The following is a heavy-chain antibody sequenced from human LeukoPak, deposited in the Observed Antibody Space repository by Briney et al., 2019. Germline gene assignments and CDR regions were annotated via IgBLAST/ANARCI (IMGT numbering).Heavy chain of an antibody. V-gene: IGHV1-69-2*01. Sequence: ASVKVSCTVSGYTFTDFYMHWVQQAPGKGLEWMGLVDPEDGKTIYAEKFQGRVTITADTSTDTVYMELSSLRSEDTAVYYCARAYYYDSGRVGGYAFDIWGQGTMVTVSS. CDR2: VDPEDGKT. CDR1: GYTFTDFY. D-gene: IGHD3-22*01. J-gene: IGHJ3*02. CDR3: ARAYYYDSGRVGGYAFDI.